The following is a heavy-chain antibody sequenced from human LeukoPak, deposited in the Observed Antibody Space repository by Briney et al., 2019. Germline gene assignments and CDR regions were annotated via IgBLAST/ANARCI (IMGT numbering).Heavy chain of an antibody. J-gene: IGHJ5*02. D-gene: IGHD6-13*01. Sequence: GASVKVSCKASGYTFTDYYMQWVRQAPGQGLERMGWINPNSGATTYAQNFQGRVTMTRDTSISTAYMELTSLRSDDTAVYYCARSLAAAGNAWGQGTLVTVSS. CDR3: ARSLAAAGNA. V-gene: IGHV1-2*02. CDR1: GYTFTDYY. CDR2: INPNSGAT.